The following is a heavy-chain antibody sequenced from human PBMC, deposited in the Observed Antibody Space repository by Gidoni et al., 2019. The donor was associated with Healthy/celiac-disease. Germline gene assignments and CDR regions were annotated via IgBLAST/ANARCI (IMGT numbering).Heavy chain of an antibody. CDR3: AKALGGSTNF. CDR1: GFTFSSYG. D-gene: IGHD3-16*01. J-gene: IGHJ4*02. CDR2: ISYDGSNK. V-gene: IGHV3-30*18. Sequence: QVQLVESGGGVVQPGSSLRLSCASSGFTFSSYGMHWVRQAPGKGLEWVAVISYDGSNKYYADSVKGRFTISRDNSKNTLYLQMNSLRAEDTAVYYCAKALGGSTNFWGQGTLVTVSS.